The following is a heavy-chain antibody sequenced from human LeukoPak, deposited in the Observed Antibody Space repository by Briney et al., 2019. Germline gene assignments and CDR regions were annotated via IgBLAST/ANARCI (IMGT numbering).Heavy chain of an antibody. V-gene: IGHV3-48*01. CDR1: GFTFSSYS. CDR2: ISSSSSTI. CDR3: AKASAMIVVVSKHFDY. D-gene: IGHD3-22*01. Sequence: GGSLRLSCAVSGFTFSSYSMNWVRQAPGKGLEWVSYISSSSSTIYYADSVKGRFTISRDNSKDTLYLQMNSLRAEDTAVYYCAKASAMIVVVSKHFDYWGHGTLVTVSS. J-gene: IGHJ4*01.